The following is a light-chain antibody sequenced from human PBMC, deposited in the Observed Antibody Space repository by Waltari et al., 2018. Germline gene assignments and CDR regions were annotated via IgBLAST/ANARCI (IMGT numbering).Light chain of an antibody. J-gene: IGKJ4*01. CDR3: QQYGSSHLT. CDR1: QRVSRSY. V-gene: IGKV3-20*01. Sequence: EMVLTQSQGTLSLSPGERATLSSRASQRVSRSYLAWYQQKPGQAPRLLIYGASSSATGIPDRFSGSGSETDFTLTISRLEPEYFAVYYCQQYGSSHLTFGGGTKVEIK. CDR2: GAS.